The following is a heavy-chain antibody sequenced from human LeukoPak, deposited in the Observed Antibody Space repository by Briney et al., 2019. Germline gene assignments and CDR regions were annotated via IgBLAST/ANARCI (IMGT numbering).Heavy chain of an antibody. V-gene: IGHV1-69*05. CDR3: ARGYSGSYQNWFDP. J-gene: IGHJ5*02. CDR1: GGTFSSYA. D-gene: IGHD1-26*01. CDR2: IIPIFGTA. Sequence: ASVTVSCTASGGTFSSYAISWVRQAPGQGLEWMGGIIPIFGTANYAQKFQGRVTITTDESTSTAYMELSSLRSEDTAVYYCARGYSGSYQNWFDPWGQGTLVTVSS.